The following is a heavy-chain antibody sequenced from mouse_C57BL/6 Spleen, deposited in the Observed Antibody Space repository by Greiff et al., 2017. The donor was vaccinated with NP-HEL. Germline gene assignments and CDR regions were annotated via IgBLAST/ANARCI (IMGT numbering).Heavy chain of an antibody. Sequence: VQLQQPGAELVRPGSSVKLSCKASGYTFTSYWMHWVKQRPIQGLEWIGNIDPSDSETHYNQKFKDKATLTVDKSSSTAYMQLSSLTSEDSAVYYCAKEGAYYGSSYVGFAYWGQGTLVTVSA. J-gene: IGHJ3*01. CDR3: AKEGAYYGSSYVGFAY. D-gene: IGHD1-1*01. V-gene: IGHV1-52*01. CDR2: IDPSDSET. CDR1: GYTFTSYW.